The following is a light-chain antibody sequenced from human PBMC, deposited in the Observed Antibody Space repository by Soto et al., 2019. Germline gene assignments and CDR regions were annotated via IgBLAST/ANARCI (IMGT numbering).Light chain of an antibody. V-gene: IGLV1-40*01. J-gene: IGLJ1*01. CDR1: TSNIGAPYD. CDR2: GDN. Sequence: QSLLTQAPCVSGAPGQRVSISCTGSTSNIGAPYDVHWYQHLPGTAPKLLIYGDNNRPSGVPDRFSGYKSGTSASLAITRLQAEDEADYYCQSYDISLHNYVFGTGTKVT. CDR3: QSYDISLHNYV.